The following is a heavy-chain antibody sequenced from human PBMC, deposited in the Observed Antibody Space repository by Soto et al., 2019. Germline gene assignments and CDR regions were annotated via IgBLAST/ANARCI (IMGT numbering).Heavy chain of an antibody. D-gene: IGHD2-15*01. J-gene: IGHJ4*02. V-gene: IGHV3-53*01. Sequence: GGSLRLSCATSGFSISSSYMNWVRQAPGKGLEWVSVIYSAGNTYYADSVRSRFTISRDSSKNTLYLQMTRLRAEDTGLYFCASGHVYVSSGGYYFEYWGQGTLVTVSS. CDR2: IYSAGNT. CDR1: GFSISSSY. CDR3: ASGHVYVSSGGYYFEY.